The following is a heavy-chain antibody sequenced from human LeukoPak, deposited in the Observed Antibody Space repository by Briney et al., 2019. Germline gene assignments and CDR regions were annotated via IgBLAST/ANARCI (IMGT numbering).Heavy chain of an antibody. J-gene: IGHJ4*02. D-gene: IGHD5-12*01. CDR2: ISSSGSTI. CDR1: GFTFSSYS. CDR3: ARATDYCYFDY. Sequence: GGSLRLSCAASGFTFSSYSMNWVRQAPGKGLEWISYISSSGSTINYADSVKGRFTISRDNSKNTLFLQMNSLRAEDTAVYYCARATDYCYFDYWGQGTLVTVSS. V-gene: IGHV3-48*01.